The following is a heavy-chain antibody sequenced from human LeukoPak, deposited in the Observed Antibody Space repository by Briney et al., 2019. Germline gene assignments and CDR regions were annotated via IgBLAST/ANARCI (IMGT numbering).Heavy chain of an antibody. D-gene: IGHD3-22*01. CDR3: ATPLDYYDSSGYHQGGD. V-gene: IGHV3-30-3*01. CDR1: GFTFSSYA. Sequence: GGSLRLSCAASGFTFSSYAMHWVRQAPGKGLEWVAVTSYDGSIKKYADSVKGRFTIFRDNAKNSLYLQMNSLRAEDTAVYYCATPLDYYDSSGYHQGGDWGQGTLVTVSS. CDR2: TSYDGSIK. J-gene: IGHJ4*02.